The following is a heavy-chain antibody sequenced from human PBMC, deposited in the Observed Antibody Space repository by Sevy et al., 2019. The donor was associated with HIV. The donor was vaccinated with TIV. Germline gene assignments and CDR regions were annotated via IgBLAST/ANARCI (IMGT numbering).Heavy chain of an antibody. J-gene: IGHJ3*01. V-gene: IGHV3-21*01. CDR3: ARGAYDV. CDR1: GFTFSTYS. Sequence: GGSLRLSCADSGFTFSTYSMNWVRQGPGKGLEWVSSISSSSNYIYYADSVKGRFTVSRDNAKNSLYLQMNSLGAEDTGVYYCARGAYDVWGQGTTVTVSS. CDR2: ISSSSNYI.